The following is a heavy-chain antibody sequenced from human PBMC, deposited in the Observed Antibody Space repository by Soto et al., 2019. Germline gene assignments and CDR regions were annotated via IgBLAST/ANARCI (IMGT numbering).Heavy chain of an antibody. CDR3: ARNIVVVPAAIIYYYYYMDV. CDR1: GGSFSGYY. D-gene: IGHD2-2*02. V-gene: IGHV4-34*01. Sequence: SETLSLTCAVYGGSFSGYYWSWIRQPPGKGMEWIGEINHSGSTNYNPSLKSRVTISVDTSKNQFSLKLSSVTAADTAVYYCARNIVVVPAAIIYYYYYMDVWGKGTTVTVSS. J-gene: IGHJ6*03. CDR2: INHSGST.